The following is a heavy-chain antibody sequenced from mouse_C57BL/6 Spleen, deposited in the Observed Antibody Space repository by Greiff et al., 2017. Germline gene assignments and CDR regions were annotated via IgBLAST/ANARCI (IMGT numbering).Heavy chain of an antibody. J-gene: IGHJ3*01. D-gene: IGHD3-3*01. CDR2: ISDGGSYT. CDR3: ARKEGQAWFAY. CDR1: GFTFSSYA. Sequence: EVHLVESGGGLVKPGGSLKLSCAASGFTFSSYAMSWVRQTPEKRLEWVATISDGGSYTYYPDNVKGRFTISRDNAKNNLYLQMSHLKSEDTAMYCCARKEGQAWFAYWGQGTLVTVSA. V-gene: IGHV5-4*01.